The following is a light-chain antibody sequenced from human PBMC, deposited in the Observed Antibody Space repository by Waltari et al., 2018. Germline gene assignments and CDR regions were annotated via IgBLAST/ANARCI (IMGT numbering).Light chain of an antibody. J-gene: IGKJ1*01. CDR1: QGISNS. Sequence: DIQLTQSPPSLPTSVGDTLSITCRASQGISNSLAWYQQKPGKAPNLLLYAASRLQSGVPSRFSGSGSGTDYTLTISSLQPEDFATYYCQQYYSAPWTFGQGTKVEIK. V-gene: IGKV1-NL1*01. CDR3: QQYYSAPWT. CDR2: AAS.